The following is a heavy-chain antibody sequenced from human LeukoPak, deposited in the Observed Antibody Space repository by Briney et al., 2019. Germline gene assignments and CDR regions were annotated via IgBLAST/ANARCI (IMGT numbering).Heavy chain of an antibody. J-gene: IGHJ4*02. CDR2: INHSGST. CDR1: GGSFSGYY. V-gene: IGHV4-34*01. Sequence: PSETLSLTCAVYGGSFSGYYWSWIRQPPGKGLEWIGEINHSGSTNYNPSLKSRVTISVDTSKNQFSLKLSSVTAADTAVYYCASRPESEAYFDYWGQGTLVTVSS. CDR3: ASRPESEAYFDY.